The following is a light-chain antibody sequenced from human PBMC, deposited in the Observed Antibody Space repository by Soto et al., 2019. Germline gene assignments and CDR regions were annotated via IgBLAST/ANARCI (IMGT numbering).Light chain of an antibody. CDR3: AAWDDSLSGLV. J-gene: IGLJ3*02. V-gene: IGLV1-47*01. CDR2: RNN. Sequence: QSVLTQPPSASGTPGQRVTISCSGSSSNIGINYVYWYQHLPGTAPKLLIYRNNQRPSGVPDRFSGSKSGTSASLAISGLRSEDEADYYCAAWDDSLSGLVFGGGTKLTVL. CDR1: SSNIGINY.